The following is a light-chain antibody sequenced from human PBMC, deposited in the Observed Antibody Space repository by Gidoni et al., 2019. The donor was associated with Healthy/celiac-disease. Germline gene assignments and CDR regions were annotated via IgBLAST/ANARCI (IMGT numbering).Light chain of an antibody. CDR2: STS. V-gene: IGLV7-43*01. CDR3: LLYYGGAQSLV. Sequence: QTVVTQEPSPTVSPGGAGTLTCAYSTGAVKSGYYPNWFQQKPGQAPRALIYSTSNTHSWTPARFSGSLLGGKAALTLSGVQPEDEAEYYCLLYYGGAQSLVFGTGTKVTVL. J-gene: IGLJ1*01. CDR1: TGAVKSGYY.